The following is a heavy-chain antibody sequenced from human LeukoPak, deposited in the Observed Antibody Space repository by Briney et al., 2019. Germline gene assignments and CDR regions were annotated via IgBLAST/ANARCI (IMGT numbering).Heavy chain of an antibody. D-gene: IGHD3-16*02. J-gene: IGHJ3*02. V-gene: IGHV3-49*04. CDR3: TRVVVLTCGGVNVTHDAFDI. CDR1: GFTFGDCA. CDR2: IRSKAYGGTT. Sequence: GGSLRLSCTASGFTFGDCAMSWVRQAPGKGLEWVGFIRSKAYGGTTEYAASVKGRFTISRDDSKSIAYLQMNSLKTEDTAVYYCTRVVVLTCGGVNVTHDAFDIWSQGTMVTISS.